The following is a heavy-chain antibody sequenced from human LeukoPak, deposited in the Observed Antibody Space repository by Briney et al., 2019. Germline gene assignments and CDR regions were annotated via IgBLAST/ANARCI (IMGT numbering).Heavy chain of an antibody. CDR3: ASPRQYYDFWSGLAFDP. CDR1: GGSISSSSYY. J-gene: IGHJ5*02. D-gene: IGHD3-3*01. Sequence: SETLSLTCTVSGGSISSSSYYWGRIRQPPGKGLEWIGSIYYSGSTYYNPSLKSRVTISVDTSKNQFSLKLSSVTAADTAVYYCASPRQYYDFWSGLAFDPWGQGTLVTVSS. V-gene: IGHV4-39*01. CDR2: IYYSGST.